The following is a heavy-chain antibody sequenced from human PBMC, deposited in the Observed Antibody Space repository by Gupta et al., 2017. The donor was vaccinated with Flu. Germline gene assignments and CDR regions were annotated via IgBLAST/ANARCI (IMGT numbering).Heavy chain of an antibody. CDR3: ARNPDQLRYFDWLSGYYYYYYMDV. D-gene: IGHD3-9*01. Sequence: GWMNPNSGNTGYAQKFQGRVTMTRNTSISTAYMELSSLRSEDTAVYYCARNPDQLRYFDWLSGYYYYYYMDVWGKGTTVTVSS. V-gene: IGHV1-8*01. J-gene: IGHJ6*03. CDR2: MNPNSGNT.